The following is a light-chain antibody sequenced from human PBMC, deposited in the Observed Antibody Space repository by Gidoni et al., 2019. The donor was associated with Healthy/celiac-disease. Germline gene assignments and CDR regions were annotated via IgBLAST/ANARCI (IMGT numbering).Light chain of an antibody. V-gene: IGKV3-11*01. J-gene: IGKJ4*01. CDR3: QQRSNWLT. CDR2: DAS. CDR1: QSVSSY. Sequence: EIVLTQSPATLSLSPGERATLSCRASQSVSSYLAWYQQKPGQAPRLLIYDASNRATCIPARFSGRGSGTDFTLTISSLEPEDFAVYYCQQRSNWLTFGGGTKVEIK.